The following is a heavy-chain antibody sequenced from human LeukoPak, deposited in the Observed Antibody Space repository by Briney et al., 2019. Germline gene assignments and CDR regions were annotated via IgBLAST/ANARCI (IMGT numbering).Heavy chain of an antibody. Sequence: GGSLRLSCAASGFTFSSYTMNWVRQAPGKGLEWLSYISGGSSTIYYADSVKGRFTISRDNAKNSLYLQMNSLRDEDTAVYYCARGLTGYPYYFDYWGQGTLVTVSS. CDR1: GFTFSSYT. CDR2: ISGGSSTI. D-gene: IGHD3-9*01. V-gene: IGHV3-48*02. CDR3: ARGLTGYPYYFDY. J-gene: IGHJ4*02.